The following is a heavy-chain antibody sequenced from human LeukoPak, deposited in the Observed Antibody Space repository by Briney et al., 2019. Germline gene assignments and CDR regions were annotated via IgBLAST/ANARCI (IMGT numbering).Heavy chain of an antibody. Sequence: ASVKVSCKASGYTLTSYDINWVRQATGQGLEWMGWMNPNSGNTGYAQKFQGRVTMTRNTSISTAYMELSSLRSEDTAVYYCARGRIPMDCSSTSCYFIDYGMDVWGQGTTVTVSS. CDR3: ARGRIPMDCSSTSCYFIDYGMDV. J-gene: IGHJ6*02. CDR1: GYTLTSYD. V-gene: IGHV1-8*01. CDR2: MNPNSGNT. D-gene: IGHD2-2*01.